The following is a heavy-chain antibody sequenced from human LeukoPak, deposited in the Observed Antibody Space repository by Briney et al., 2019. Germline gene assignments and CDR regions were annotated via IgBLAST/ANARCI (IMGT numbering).Heavy chain of an antibody. D-gene: IGHD2-2*01. CDR3: AKESELLCGGWFDA. V-gene: IGHV3-23*01. CDR1: GFTFSSYA. CDR2: IGGSGGST. J-gene: IGHJ5*02. Sequence: GGSLRLSCAASGFTFSSYAMSWVRQAPGKGLEWVSAIGGSGGSTYYAASVKGRFTISRDNSKNTLYLQMDSLRAEDTAVYYCAKESELLCGGWFDAWGQGTLVTVPS.